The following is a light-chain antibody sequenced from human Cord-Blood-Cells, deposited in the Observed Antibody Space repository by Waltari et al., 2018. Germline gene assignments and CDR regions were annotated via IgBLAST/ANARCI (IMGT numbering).Light chain of an antibody. Sequence: DIQMTQSPSSLSASVGDRVTITCRPSQSISSYLNWDQQKPGKAPKLLIYAAASLQSGVPSRFSGSGSGTDFTLTISSLQPEAFATYYYQQSCSTSITFGQGTRLEIK. J-gene: IGKJ5*01. CDR2: AAA. CDR1: QSISSY. V-gene: IGKV1-39*01. CDR3: QQSCSTSIT.